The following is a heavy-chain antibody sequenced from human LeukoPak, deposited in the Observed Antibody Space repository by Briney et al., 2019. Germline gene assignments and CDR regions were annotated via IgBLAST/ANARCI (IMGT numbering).Heavy chain of an antibody. J-gene: IGHJ4*02. Sequence: PGGSLRLSCAASGFTFSSYGMSWVRQAPGKGLEWVSYISSSGSDIYYADSVKGRFTISRDNSKNTLYLQMNSLRAEDAAVYYCAKAPLGRCTGAICYSFDYWGQGTLVTVSS. CDR1: GFTFSSYG. D-gene: IGHD2-8*02. CDR2: ISSSGSDI. CDR3: AKAPLGRCTGAICYSFDY. V-gene: IGHV3-23*01.